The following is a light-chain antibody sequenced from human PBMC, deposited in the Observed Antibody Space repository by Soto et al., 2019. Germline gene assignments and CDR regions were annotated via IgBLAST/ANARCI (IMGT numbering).Light chain of an antibody. CDR2: KAS. J-gene: IGKJ5*01. CDR3: QQHRSYPVT. Sequence: IQMTQSPSTLSASVGDRVIITCRASQSVSSWLAWYQHKPGKAPKLVIYKASRLESGVPSRFSGSGSGTEFTLTISSLQPDDFATYYCQQHRSYPVTFGQGTRLEFK. V-gene: IGKV1-5*03. CDR1: QSVSSW.